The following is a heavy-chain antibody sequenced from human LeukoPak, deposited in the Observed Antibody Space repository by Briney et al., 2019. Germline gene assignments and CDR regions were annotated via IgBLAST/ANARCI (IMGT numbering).Heavy chain of an antibody. J-gene: IGHJ4*02. CDR2: IYYSGST. Sequence: SETLSLTCTVSGGSISSYYWSWIRQPPGKGLEWIGYIYYSGSTNYNPSLKSRVTISVDTSKNQFSLKLSSVIAADTAVYYCAREAPDSSGYLVDYWGQGTLVTVSS. CDR3: AREAPDSSGYLVDY. CDR1: GGSISSYY. D-gene: IGHD3-22*01. V-gene: IGHV4-59*01.